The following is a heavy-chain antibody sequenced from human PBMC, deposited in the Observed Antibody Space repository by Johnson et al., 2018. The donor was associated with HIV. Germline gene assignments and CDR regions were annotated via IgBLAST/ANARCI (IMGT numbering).Heavy chain of an antibody. CDR3: AIQGSGCKGGGAFDI. CDR1: GFTFSSYG. CDR2: MSWTSGSI. V-gene: IGHV3-NL1*01. D-gene: IGHD3-3*01. Sequence: QVQLVESGGGVVQPGRSLRLSCAASGFTFSSYGMHWVRQAPGKGLEWVSGMSWTSGSIGYGDSVKGRFSISRANSKKKLYLQMNSLRAEDTAVYYCAIQGSGCKGGGAFDIWGQGTMVTVSS. J-gene: IGHJ3*02.